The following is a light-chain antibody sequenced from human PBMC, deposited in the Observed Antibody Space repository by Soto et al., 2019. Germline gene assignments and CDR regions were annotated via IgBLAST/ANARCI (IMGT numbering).Light chain of an antibody. CDR3: QQTNSKPWT. CDR1: QTMNNY. Sequence: DIQMTQSPSSLSASVGDRVTITCRASQTMNNYLNWYQQKPGKAPKLLIYAASSLQSGVSSRFSGSGFGTDFTLTMTSLQPQDFATYYCQQTNSKPWTFGQGTRVEIK. J-gene: IGKJ1*01. CDR2: AAS. V-gene: IGKV1-39*01.